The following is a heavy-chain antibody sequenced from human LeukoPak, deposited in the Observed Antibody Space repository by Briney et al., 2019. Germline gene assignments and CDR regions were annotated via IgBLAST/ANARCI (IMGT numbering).Heavy chain of an antibody. V-gene: IGHV1-2*02. CDR3: ARDVTVVTPGYYYYGMDV. Sequence: APVKLSCKASGYTFTGYYMHWVRQAPGQGLEWMGWINPNSGGTNYAQKFQGRVTMTRDTSISTAYMELSRLRSDDTAVYYCARDVTVVTPGYYYYGMDVWGQGTTVTVS. J-gene: IGHJ6*02. CDR1: GYTFTGYY. D-gene: IGHD4-23*01. CDR2: INPNSGGT.